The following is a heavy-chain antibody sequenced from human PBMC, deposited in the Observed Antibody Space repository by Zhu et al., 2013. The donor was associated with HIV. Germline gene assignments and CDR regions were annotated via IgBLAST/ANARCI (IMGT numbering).Heavy chain of an antibody. J-gene: IGHJ4*02. CDR1: GGTFSSYA. D-gene: IGHD6-6*01. CDR3: ARVRLYSSSATLVVGRFDY. V-gene: IGHV1-69*06. Sequence: QVQLVQSGAEVKKPGSSVKVSCKASGGTFSSYAISWVRQAPGQGLEWMGGIIPIFGTANYAQKFQGRVTITADKSTSTAYMELSSLRSEDTAVYYCARVRLYSSSATLVVGRFDYWGQGTLVHRLL. CDR2: IIPIFGTA.